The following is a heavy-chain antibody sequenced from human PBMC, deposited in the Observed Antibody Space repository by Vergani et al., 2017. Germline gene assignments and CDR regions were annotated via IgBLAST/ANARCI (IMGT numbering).Heavy chain of an antibody. CDR1: GFTFDDYA. V-gene: IGHV3-43*02. Sequence: EVQLVESGGGVVQPGGSLRLSCAASGFTFDDYAMHWVRQAPGKGLEWVSLISGDGGSTYYADSVKGRFTISRDNSKNSLYLQMNSLRTEDTALYYCAKDIKKGLSYYYGMDVWGQGTTVTVSS. CDR2: ISGDGGST. CDR3: AKDIKKGLSYYYGMDV. J-gene: IGHJ6*02.